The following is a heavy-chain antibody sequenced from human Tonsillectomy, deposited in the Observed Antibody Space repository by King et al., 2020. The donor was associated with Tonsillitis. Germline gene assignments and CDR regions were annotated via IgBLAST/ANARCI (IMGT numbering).Heavy chain of an antibody. CDR3: ARGRRCSVTMVRGVGDWFDP. Sequence: VQLQQWGAGLLKPSETLSLTCAVYGGSFSGYYWSWIRQPPGKGLEWIGEINHSGSTNYNPSLKSRVTISVDTSKNQFSLKLSSVTAAETAVYYCARGRRCSVTMVRGVGDWFDPWGQGTLVTVSS. CDR2: INHSGST. D-gene: IGHD3-10*01. J-gene: IGHJ5*02. CDR1: GGSFSGYY. V-gene: IGHV4-34*01.